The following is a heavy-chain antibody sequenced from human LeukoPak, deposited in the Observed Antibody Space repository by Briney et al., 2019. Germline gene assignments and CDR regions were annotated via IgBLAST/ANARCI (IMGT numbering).Heavy chain of an antibody. CDR1: EYTFTAYY. D-gene: IGHD3-10*01. Sequence: AASVKLSCKASEYTFTAYYLHWVRQAPGQGLEWMGWINPNSGGVNYAQRFQGRVTMTRDTSISTAYMNLSGLTSDDTAVYFCARDLRRGWYFDLWGRGTLVTVSS. CDR3: ARDLRRGWYFDL. CDR2: INPNSGGV. J-gene: IGHJ2*01. V-gene: IGHV1-2*02.